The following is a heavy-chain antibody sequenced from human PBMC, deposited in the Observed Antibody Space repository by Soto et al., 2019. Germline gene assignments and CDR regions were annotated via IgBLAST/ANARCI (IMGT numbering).Heavy chain of an antibody. CDR2: IYTSGST. D-gene: IGHD6-19*01. CDR1: GGSSSRHR. CDR3: ARANRHTYSTAWRDRYAV. Sequence: SEALSLPSTGSGGSSSRHRGSVSRQAAEKRLEWIGRIYTSGSTNYNPSLKSRVTMSVDTSKNQFSLKLSSVTAADTAVYDCARANRHTYSTAWRDRYAVWGKGTPVPGSS. J-gene: IGHJ4*02. V-gene: IGHV4-4*07.